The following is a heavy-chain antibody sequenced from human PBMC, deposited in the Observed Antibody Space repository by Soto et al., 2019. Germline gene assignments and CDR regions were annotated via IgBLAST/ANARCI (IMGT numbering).Heavy chain of an antibody. CDR3: ARDQGYHYDS. CDR2: IHYGGNT. D-gene: IGHD2-15*01. J-gene: IGHJ5*01. CDR1: GGSISSGNDY. V-gene: IGHV4-30-4*08. Sequence: QVQLQESGPGLVKPSQTVSLTCTVSGGSISSGNDYWSWIRQPPGKGLEWIGYIHYGGNTNYNPSLXXRLTMSLDTSKNQFSLKLSSVIAADTAVYYCARDQGYHYDSWGQGILVTVSS.